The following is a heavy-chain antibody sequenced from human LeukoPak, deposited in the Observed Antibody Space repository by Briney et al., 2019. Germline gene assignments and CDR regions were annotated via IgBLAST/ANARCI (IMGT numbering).Heavy chain of an antibody. Sequence: ASVKVSCKASGYTFTNYGVSCVRQAPGQGLEWMGWISPNNGDTNYAQKLQGRVTLTTDTSTSTAYMELRSLTSDDTAVYYCGRDGDYTTSGWLGTFDIGGQGTMVTVSS. CDR1: GYTFTNYG. D-gene: IGHD6-19*01. CDR3: GRDGDYTTSGWLGTFDI. V-gene: IGHV1-18*01. J-gene: IGHJ3*02. CDR2: ISPNNGDT.